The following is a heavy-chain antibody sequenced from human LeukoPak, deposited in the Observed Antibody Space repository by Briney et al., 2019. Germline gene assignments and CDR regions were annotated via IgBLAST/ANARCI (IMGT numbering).Heavy chain of an antibody. CDR1: GFTFSSYG. J-gene: IGHJ3*02. V-gene: IGHV3-30*18. CDR2: ISYDGSNK. Sequence: GGSLRLSCAASGFTFSSYGMHWVRQAPGNGLEWAAVISYDGSNKYYADSVKGRFTISRDNSKNTLYLQMNSLRAEDTAVYYCAKDPRRYFDWLFGAFDIWGQGTMVTVSS. CDR3: AKDPRRYFDWLFGAFDI. D-gene: IGHD3-9*01.